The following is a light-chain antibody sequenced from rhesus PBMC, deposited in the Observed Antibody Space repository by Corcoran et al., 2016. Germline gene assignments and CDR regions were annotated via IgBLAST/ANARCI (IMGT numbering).Light chain of an antibody. J-gene: IGLJ6*01. V-gene: IGLV10-114*01. Sequence: QAGLTQPPSVSKGLRQTATLTCTGNSSNVGNQGAAWLQQHQGHPPKLLSYRNNNRPSGISERFSASRSGNTASLTITGLQPEDEADYYWSAWDSSLSANVFGSGTKLTVL. CDR1: SSNVGNQG. CDR3: SAWDSSLSANV. CDR2: RNN.